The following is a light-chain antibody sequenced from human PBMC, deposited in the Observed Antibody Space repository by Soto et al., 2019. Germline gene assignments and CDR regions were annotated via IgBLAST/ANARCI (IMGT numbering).Light chain of an antibody. V-gene: IGLV2-8*01. J-gene: IGLJ2*01. Sequence: QSALTQHPSASGSPGQSVTISCTGASSDVGKYNFVSWYQQHPGKAPKLMIYDVTERPSGVPQRFCGSKSGNTASLTVSGLQAEDEADYYCTSYTGSSIPVVFGGGTKLTVL. CDR1: SSDVGKYNF. CDR2: DVT. CDR3: TSYTGSSIPVV.